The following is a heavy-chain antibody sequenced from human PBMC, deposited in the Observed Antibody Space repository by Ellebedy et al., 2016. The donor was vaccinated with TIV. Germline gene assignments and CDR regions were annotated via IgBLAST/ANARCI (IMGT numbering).Heavy chain of an antibody. CDR3: VKLDSSGFYYGRLDY. V-gene: IGHV3-23*01. Sequence: GGSLRLSCAASGFTFSSHAISWVRQTPGKGLEWVSGINAGGDSTYYVDSVKGRFTISRDNSKKTLYLQMNSLRAEDTAVYYCVKLDSSGFYYGRLDYWGQGTLVTVSS. CDR1: GFTFSSHA. J-gene: IGHJ4*02. D-gene: IGHD3-22*01. CDR2: INAGGDST.